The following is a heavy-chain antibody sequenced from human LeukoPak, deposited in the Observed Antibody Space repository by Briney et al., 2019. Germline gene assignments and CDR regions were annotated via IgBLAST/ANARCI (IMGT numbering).Heavy chain of an antibody. CDR1: GFTFSSYA. Sequence: GGSLRLSCAASGFTFSSYAMSWVRQAPGKGLEWVSAISGSGGSTYYADSVKGRFTISRDNSKNTLYLQMNSLRAEATAVYYCAKAGRITIFGVVSASYYFDYWGQGTLVTVSS. CDR2: ISGSGGST. CDR3: AKAGRITIFGVVSASYYFDY. J-gene: IGHJ4*02. D-gene: IGHD3-3*01. V-gene: IGHV3-23*01.